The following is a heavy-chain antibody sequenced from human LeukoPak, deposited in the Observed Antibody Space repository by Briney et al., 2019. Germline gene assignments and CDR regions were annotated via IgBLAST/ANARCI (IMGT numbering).Heavy chain of an antibody. Sequence: SETLSLTRTVSGGSISSYYWSWIRQPPGKGLEWIGYIYYSGSTNYNPSLKSRVTISVDTSKNQFSLKLSSVTAADTAVYYCARDSLDSSGRLMDVWGQGTTVTVSS. V-gene: IGHV4-59*01. J-gene: IGHJ6*02. CDR3: ARDSLDSSGRLMDV. D-gene: IGHD6-19*01. CDR1: GGSISSYY. CDR2: IYYSGST.